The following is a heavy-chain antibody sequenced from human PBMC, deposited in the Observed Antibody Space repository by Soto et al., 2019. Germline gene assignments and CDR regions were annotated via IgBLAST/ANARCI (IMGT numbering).Heavy chain of an antibody. D-gene: IGHD4-17*01. CDR1: GDSISSGGYS. Sequence: QLQLQESGSGLVKPSQTLSLTCAVSGDSISSGGYSWSWIRQPPGKGLEWIGYIYRSGSTYYNPSLKSRVTISVDRSKNQFSLKLSSVTAADTAVYYCASSINGGYGDYYIDYWGQGTLVTVSS. J-gene: IGHJ4*02. V-gene: IGHV4-30-2*01. CDR2: IYRSGST. CDR3: ASSINGGYGDYYIDY.